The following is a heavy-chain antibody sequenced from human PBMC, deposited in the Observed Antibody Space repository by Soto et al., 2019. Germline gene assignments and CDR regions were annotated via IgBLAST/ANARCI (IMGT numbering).Heavy chain of an antibody. CDR2: ISDDGSNK. D-gene: IGHD3-3*01. J-gene: IGHJ4*02. CDR1: GFTFSSYG. CDR3: AKVMPDYDFWSGPAY. V-gene: IGHV3-30*18. Sequence: PGGSLRLSCAASGFTFSSYGMHWVRQAPGKGLEWVAVISDDGSNKYYADSVKRRFTISRDNSKNTLYLQMNSLRAEDTAVYYCAKVMPDYDFWSGPAYWGQGTLVTVSS.